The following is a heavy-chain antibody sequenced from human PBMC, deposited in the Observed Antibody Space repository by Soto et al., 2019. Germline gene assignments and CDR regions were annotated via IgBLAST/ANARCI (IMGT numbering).Heavy chain of an antibody. CDR1: GNTFTRYA. D-gene: IGHD6-19*01. Sequence: QVHLVQSGAEVKKPGASVKVSCTASGNTFTRYAMHWVRQAHGQRPEWVGWINADNGNTKYSQKFRGRVTITRDTSASTVYMELSSLRSEDTAVYFCASRELGVAVAGLNYWGQGSLVTVSS. V-gene: IGHV1-3*01. CDR2: INADNGNT. J-gene: IGHJ4*02. CDR3: ASRELGVAVAGLNY.